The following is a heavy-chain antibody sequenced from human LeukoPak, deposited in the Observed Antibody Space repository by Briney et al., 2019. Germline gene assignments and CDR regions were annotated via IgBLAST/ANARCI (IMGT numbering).Heavy chain of an antibody. J-gene: IGHJ4*02. D-gene: IGHD6-6*01. CDR1: GGSISSSSYY. V-gene: IGHV4-39*01. CDR3: ARRVARSSSGFDY. CDR2: IYYSGST. Sequence: SETLSLTCTVSGGSISSSSYYWGWIRQPPGKGLEWIGTIYYSGSTYYNPSLKSRVTVSVDTSKNQLSLKLSSVTAADAAVYYCARRVARSSSGFDYWGQGTLVTVSS.